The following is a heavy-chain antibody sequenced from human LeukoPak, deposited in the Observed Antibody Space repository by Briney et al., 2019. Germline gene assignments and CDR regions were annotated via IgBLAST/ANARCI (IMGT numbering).Heavy chain of an antibody. CDR2: MKYDGSEK. J-gene: IGHJ6*03. CDR3: ARAYSSSWYTPVYYYYMDV. Sequence: PGGSLRLSCAASGFTFSSYWMSWVRQAPGKGLEWVANMKYDGSEKYYVDSVKGRFTISRDNAKNSLYLQRNSLRAEDTAVYYCARAYSSSWYTPVYYYYMDVWGKGTTVTVSS. V-gene: IGHV3-7*03. D-gene: IGHD6-13*01. CDR1: GFTFSSYW.